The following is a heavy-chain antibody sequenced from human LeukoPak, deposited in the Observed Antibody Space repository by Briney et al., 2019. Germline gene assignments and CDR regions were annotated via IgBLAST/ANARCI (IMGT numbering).Heavy chain of an antibody. CDR3: AKYYDFWSGELSDAFDI. CDR2: ISGSGGST. D-gene: IGHD3-3*01. V-gene: IGHV3-23*01. J-gene: IGHJ3*02. CDR1: GFTYSSYA. Sequence: GESLRLSCAASGFTYSSYAMRWVRQAPGKGPEWVSAISGSGGSTYHADSVKGRFTISRDNSKNTLYLQMNSLRAEDTAVYYCAKYYDFWSGELSDAFDIWGQGTMVTVSS.